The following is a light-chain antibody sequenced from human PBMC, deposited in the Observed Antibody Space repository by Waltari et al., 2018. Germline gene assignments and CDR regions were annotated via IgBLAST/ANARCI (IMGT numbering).Light chain of an antibody. CDR2: DAS. CDR3: QQRYNWPPFT. Sequence: EIVLTQSPATMSLSPGHRATLSCRASQSVYNYLAWYQQKPGQAPRLLIYDASNRATGIPARFSGSGSGTDFTLTISSLEPEDFAVYYCQQRYNWPPFTFGPGTKVDIK. CDR1: QSVYNY. J-gene: IGKJ3*01. V-gene: IGKV3-11*01.